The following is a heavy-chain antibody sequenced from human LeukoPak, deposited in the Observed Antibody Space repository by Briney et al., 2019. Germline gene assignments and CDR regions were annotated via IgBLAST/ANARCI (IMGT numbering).Heavy chain of an antibody. V-gene: IGHV3-23*01. CDR1: GFTFSSSG. Sequence: GGSLRLSCAASGFTFSSSGMIWVRQAPGKGLEWVSAISGTGDRTYHADSVKGRFTISRDNAKNSLYLQMNSLRAEDTAVYYCARRSVGDYWGQGTLVTVSS. CDR2: ISGTGDRT. D-gene: IGHD1-26*01. J-gene: IGHJ4*02. CDR3: ARRSVGDY.